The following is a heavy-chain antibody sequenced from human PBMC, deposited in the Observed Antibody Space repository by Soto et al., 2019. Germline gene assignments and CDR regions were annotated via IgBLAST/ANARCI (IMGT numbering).Heavy chain of an antibody. J-gene: IGHJ6*02. V-gene: IGHV1-18*01. CDR1: GYTFTSYG. CDR3: ASNYLYYYGSGNTNYYGMDV. CDR2: ISAYNGNT. Sequence: QVQLVQSGAEVKKPGASVKVSCKASGYTFTSYGTNWVRQAPGQGLEWMGWISAYNGNTNYAQKLQGRVTMTTDTSTSTAYMELRSLRSDDTAVYYCASNYLYYYGSGNTNYYGMDVWGQGTTVTVSS. D-gene: IGHD3-10*01.